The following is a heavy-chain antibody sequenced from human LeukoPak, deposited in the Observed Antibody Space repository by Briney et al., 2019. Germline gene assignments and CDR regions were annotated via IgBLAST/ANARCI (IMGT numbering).Heavy chain of an antibody. Sequence: SETLSLTCAVYGGSFSGYYWGWIRQPPGKGLEWIGSIYYSGSTYYNPSLKSRVTISVDTSKNQFSLKLSSVTAADTAVYYCARAFWSGYYRNFGRPPNWFDPWGQGTLVTVSS. D-gene: IGHD3-3*01. CDR2: IYYSGST. V-gene: IGHV4-34*01. J-gene: IGHJ5*02. CDR3: ARAFWSGYYRNFGRPPNWFDP. CDR1: GGSFSGYY.